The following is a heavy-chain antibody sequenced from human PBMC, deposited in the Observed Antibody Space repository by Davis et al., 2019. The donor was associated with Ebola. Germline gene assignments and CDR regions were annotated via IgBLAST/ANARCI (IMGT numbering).Heavy chain of an antibody. D-gene: IGHD5-18*01. J-gene: IGHJ6*02. CDR1: GFTFSSYS. CDR2: IKQDGSEK. V-gene: IGHV3-7*01. CDR3: ARHNVDTALDV. Sequence: GGSLRLSCAASGFTFSSYSMNWVRQAPGKGLEWVANIKQDGSEKYYVDSVKGRFTISRDNAKNSLYPQMNSLRAEDTAVYYCARHNVDTALDVWGQGTTVTVSS.